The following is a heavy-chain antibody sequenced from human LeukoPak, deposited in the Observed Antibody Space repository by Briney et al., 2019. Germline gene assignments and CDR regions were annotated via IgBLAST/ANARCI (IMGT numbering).Heavy chain of an antibody. Sequence: GGSLRLSCVASGFAFSNYWMHWVRQAPGKGLAWVSRINSDGSGAHYADSVKGRFTISRNNAKNTLYLQMNSLRAEDTAVYYCARGAGDYLYYFDYWGQGALVTVSS. CDR1: GFAFSNYW. V-gene: IGHV3-74*01. J-gene: IGHJ4*02. D-gene: IGHD4-17*01. CDR3: ARGAGDYLYYFDY. CDR2: INSDGSGA.